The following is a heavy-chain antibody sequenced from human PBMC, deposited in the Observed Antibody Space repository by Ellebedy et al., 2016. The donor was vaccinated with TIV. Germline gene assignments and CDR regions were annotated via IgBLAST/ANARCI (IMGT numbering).Heavy chain of an antibody. CDR2: INPSGGST. Sequence: AASVKVSCKASGYTFTSYYMHWVRQAPGQGLEWMGIINPSGGSTNYAQKLQGRVTMTRDTSISTAYMELSRLRSDDTAVYYCARDSSGWYRERYFDYWGQGTLVTVSS. V-gene: IGHV1-46*04. CDR3: ARDSSGWYRERYFDY. J-gene: IGHJ4*02. CDR1: GYTFTSYY. D-gene: IGHD6-19*01.